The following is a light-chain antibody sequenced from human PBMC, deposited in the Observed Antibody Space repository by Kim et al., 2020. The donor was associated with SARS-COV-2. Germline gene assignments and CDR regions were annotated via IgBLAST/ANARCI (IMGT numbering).Light chain of an antibody. Sequence: ALGQTVRITCQGDSLRSYYARWYQQKPGQAPLLVIYSKNNRPSGIPDRFSGSSSGNTASLTITGAQAEDEADYYCNSPDTSGNHWVFGGGTQLTVL. CDR3: NSPDTSGNHWV. V-gene: IGLV3-19*01. J-gene: IGLJ3*02. CDR2: SKN. CDR1: SLRSYY.